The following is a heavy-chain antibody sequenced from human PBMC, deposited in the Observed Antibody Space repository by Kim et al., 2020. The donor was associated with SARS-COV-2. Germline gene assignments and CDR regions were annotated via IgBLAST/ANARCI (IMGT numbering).Heavy chain of an antibody. CDR3: ARERITSGVDRGFVFDH. Sequence: GGSLRLSCAGSGFTFSSHWMSWVRQAPGKGLEWVANIKHDGGEKYYVESVKGRFTISRDNAKNSLYLQMNSLRAEDTALYYCARERITSGVDRGFVFDHWGQGTLVTVSS. D-gene: IGHD3-10*01. CDR1: GFTFSSHW. V-gene: IGHV3-7*03. CDR2: IKHDGGEK. J-gene: IGHJ4*02.